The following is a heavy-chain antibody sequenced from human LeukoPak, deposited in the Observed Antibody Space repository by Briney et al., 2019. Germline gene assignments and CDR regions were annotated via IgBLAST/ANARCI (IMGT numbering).Heavy chain of an antibody. CDR1: GYTXTXYG. J-gene: IGHJ4*02. D-gene: IGHD6-13*01. CDR2: ISAYNGNT. V-gene: IGHV1-18*01. Sequence: XKAXGYTXTXYGISWVRQAPGQGLEGMGWISAYNGNTNYAQKLQGRVTMTTDTSTSTAYMELRSLRSDDTAVYYCARVAAAAGNDYWGQGTLVTVSS. CDR3: ARVAAAAGNDY.